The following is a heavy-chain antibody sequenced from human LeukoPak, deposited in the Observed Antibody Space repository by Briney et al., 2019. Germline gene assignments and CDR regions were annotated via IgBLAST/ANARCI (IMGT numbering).Heavy chain of an antibody. CDR1: GFTFDDYA. V-gene: IGHV3-9*03. CDR2: ISWNSGSI. J-gene: IGHJ3*02. Sequence: PGRPLRLSCAASGFTFDDYAMHWVRQAPGKGLEWVSGISWNSGSIGYADSVKGRFTISRDNAKNSLYLQMNSLRAEDMALYYCAKGWQWVHLDAFDIWGQGTMVTVSS. CDR3: AKGWQWVHLDAFDI. D-gene: IGHD6-19*01.